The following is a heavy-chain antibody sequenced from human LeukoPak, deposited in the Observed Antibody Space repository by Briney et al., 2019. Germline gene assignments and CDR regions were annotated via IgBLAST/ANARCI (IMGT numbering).Heavy chain of an antibody. Sequence: SETLSLTCTVSGGSISSYYWSWIRQPPGKGLEWIGYIYYSGSTNYNPSLKSRVTISVDTSKNQFSLKLSSVTAADTAVYYCARAVYDFWSGYSLLFDYWGQGTLVTVSS. CDR2: IYYSGST. D-gene: IGHD3-3*01. J-gene: IGHJ4*02. V-gene: IGHV4-59*01. CDR1: GGSISSYY. CDR3: ARAVYDFWSGYSLLFDY.